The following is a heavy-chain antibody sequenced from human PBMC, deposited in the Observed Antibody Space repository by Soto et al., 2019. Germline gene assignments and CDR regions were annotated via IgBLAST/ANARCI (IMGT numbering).Heavy chain of an antibody. CDR2: LSGSGGST. CDR3: ARSNGRY. CDR1: GFTFSNYP. Sequence: GSLRLSCAGSGFTFSNYPLRWVRQAPGKGLEWVSTLSGSGGSTYYADSVKGRFTISRDNSKNTLYLQMNSLRAEDTAVYYCARSNGRYWGQGTLVTVSS. J-gene: IGHJ4*02. D-gene: IGHD2-8*01. V-gene: IGHV3-23*01.